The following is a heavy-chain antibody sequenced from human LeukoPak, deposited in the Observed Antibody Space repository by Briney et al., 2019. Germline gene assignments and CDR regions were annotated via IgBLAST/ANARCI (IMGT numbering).Heavy chain of an antibody. V-gene: IGHV3-33*08. D-gene: IGHD2-15*01. J-gene: IGHJ5*02. Sequence: HSGGSLRLSCAASGFTFSSYGMHWVRQAPGKGLEWVAVIWYDGSNKYYADSVKGQFTISRDNSKNTLYLQMNSLRAEDTAVYYCARRYCSGGSCYSFRGDWFDPWGQGTLVTVSS. CDR1: GFTFSSYG. CDR2: IWYDGSNK. CDR3: ARRYCSGGSCYSFRGDWFDP.